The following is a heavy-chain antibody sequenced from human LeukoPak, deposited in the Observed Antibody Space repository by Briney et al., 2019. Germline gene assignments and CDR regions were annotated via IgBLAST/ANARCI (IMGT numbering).Heavy chain of an antibody. CDR2: IYTSGST. V-gene: IGHV4-61*02. J-gene: IGHJ5*02. CDR1: GGSISSGSYY. Sequence: SQTLSLTCTVSGGSISSGSYYWGWLRQPAGKGLEWIGRIYTSGSTNYNPSLKSRVTISVDTSKNQFSLKLSSVTAADTAVYYCAREIVVVPAAIWFDPWGQGTLVTVSS. D-gene: IGHD2-2*01. CDR3: AREIVVVPAAIWFDP.